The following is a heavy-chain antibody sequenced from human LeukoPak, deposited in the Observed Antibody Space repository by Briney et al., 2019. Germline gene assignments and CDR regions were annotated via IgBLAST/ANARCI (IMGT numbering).Heavy chain of an antibody. CDR1: GYTFTGYY. V-gene: IGHV1-2*02. J-gene: IGHJ6*03. CDR3: ARALDPYYYYYCMDV. Sequence: ASVKVSCKASGYTFTGYYMHWVRQAPGQGLEWMGWINPNSGGTNYAQKFQGRVTMTRDTSISTAYMELSRLRSDDTAVYYCARALDPYYYYYCMDVWGKGTTVTVSS. CDR2: INPNSGGT.